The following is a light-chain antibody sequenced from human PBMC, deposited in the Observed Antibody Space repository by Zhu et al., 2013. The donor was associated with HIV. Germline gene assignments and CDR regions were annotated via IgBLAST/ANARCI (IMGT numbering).Light chain of an antibody. CDR2: GNS. CDR3: AAWDDSLSGRV. Sequence: QSVLTQSPSVSGAPGQRVTVSCTGSSSNIGAGYDVHWYQQVPGTAPKLLIFGNSDRPSGVPDRFSGSKSGTSASLAITGLQAEDEADYYCAAWDDSLSGRVFGGGTKLTVL. CDR1: SSNIGAGYD. J-gene: IGLJ3*02. V-gene: IGLV1-40*01.